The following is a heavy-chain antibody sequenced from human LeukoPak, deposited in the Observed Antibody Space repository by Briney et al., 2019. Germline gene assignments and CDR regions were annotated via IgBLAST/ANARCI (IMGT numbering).Heavy chain of an antibody. J-gene: IGHJ5*02. Sequence: GASVKVSCKASGYTFTGYFIHWVRQAPGQGLEWMGWINPKSGGTNYAQNFQGRVTMTRDTSINTAYMQLSRLRFDDTAVYYCARGTGSSWFDPWGQGTLVTASS. V-gene: IGHV1-2*02. CDR1: GYTFTGYF. D-gene: IGHD3/OR15-3a*01. CDR2: INPKSGGT. CDR3: ARGTGSSWFDP.